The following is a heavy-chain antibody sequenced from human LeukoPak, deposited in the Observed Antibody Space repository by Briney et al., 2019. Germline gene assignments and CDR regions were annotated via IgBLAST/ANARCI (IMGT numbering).Heavy chain of an antibody. CDR1: GGSISSGGYY. J-gene: IGHJ5*02. D-gene: IGHD6-13*01. Sequence: PSETLSLTCTVSGGSISSGGYYWSWIRQHPGKGLGWIGYIYYSGSTYYNPSLKSRVTISVDTSKNQFSLKLSSVTAADTAVYYCARAGIDGIAAAGWDWFDPWGQGTLVTVSS. CDR3: ARAGIDGIAAAGWDWFDP. V-gene: IGHV4-31*03. CDR2: IYYSGST.